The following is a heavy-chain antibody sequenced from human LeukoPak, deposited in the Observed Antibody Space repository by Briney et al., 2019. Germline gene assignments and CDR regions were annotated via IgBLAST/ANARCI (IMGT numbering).Heavy chain of an antibody. J-gene: IGHJ3*02. CDR1: GFTFSSYS. D-gene: IGHD6-13*01. CDR2: ISSSSSYI. CDR3: AKGRRITAAGPDAFDI. Sequence: PGGSLRLSCAASGFTFSSYSMNWVRQAPGKRLEWVSSISSSSSYIYYADSVKGRFTISRDNSKNTLYLQMNSLRAEDTAVYYCAKGRRITAAGPDAFDIWGQGTMVTVSS. V-gene: IGHV3-21*04.